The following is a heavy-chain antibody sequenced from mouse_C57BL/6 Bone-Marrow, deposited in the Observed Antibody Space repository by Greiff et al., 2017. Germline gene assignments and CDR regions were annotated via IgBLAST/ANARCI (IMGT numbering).Heavy chain of an antibody. V-gene: IGHV5-6*01. J-gene: IGHJ4*01. Sequence: EVKLVESGGDLVKPGGSLKLSCAASGFTFSSYGMSWVRQTPDKRLEWVAIISSGGSYTYYPDSVKGRFTISRDTAKNTLYLQMSSLKYEDTAMYYCERHEGGVRFYYYAVDYWGQGTSVTVSS. D-gene: IGHD5-1*01. CDR2: ISSGGSYT. CDR1: GFTFSSYG. CDR3: ERHEGGVRFYYYAVDY.